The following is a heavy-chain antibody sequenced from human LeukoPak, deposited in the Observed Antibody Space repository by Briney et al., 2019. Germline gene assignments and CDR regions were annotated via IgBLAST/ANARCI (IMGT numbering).Heavy chain of an antibody. D-gene: IGHD2/OR15-2a*01. CDR1: GSTFSIYG. J-gene: IGHJ3*02. V-gene: IGHV3-23*01. Sequence: PGGSLRLSCEASGSTFSIYGMHWVRQAPGKGLEWVSAISGSGGNTYYADSVKGRFTMSRDNAKNSLYLQMNSLRADDTAIYYCARSARGFFNDAFDIWGQGAMVTVSS. CDR2: ISGSGGNT. CDR3: ARSARGFFNDAFDI.